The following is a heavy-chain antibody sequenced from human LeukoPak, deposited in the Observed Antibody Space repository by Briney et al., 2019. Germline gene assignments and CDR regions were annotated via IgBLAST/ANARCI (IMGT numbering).Heavy chain of an antibody. J-gene: IGHJ4*02. Sequence: GGSLRLSCAASGFTFSSYAMSWVRQAPGKGLEWVSAISGSGGSTYYADSVEGRFMNSRDNSKNTLYLEMNSLRAEDTAVYYCARIGEDLPYGSGSYSDSWGQGTLVTVSS. CDR2: ISGSGGST. CDR3: ARIGEDLPYGSGSYSDS. D-gene: IGHD3-10*01. CDR1: GFTFSSYA. V-gene: IGHV3-23*01.